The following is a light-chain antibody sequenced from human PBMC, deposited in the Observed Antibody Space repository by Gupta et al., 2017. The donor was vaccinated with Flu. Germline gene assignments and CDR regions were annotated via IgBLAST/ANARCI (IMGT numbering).Light chain of an antibody. CDR3: QQSDSTPFT. J-gene: IGKJ4*01. CDR1: QSITSY. CDR2: AAS. V-gene: IGKV1-39*01. Sequence: IQMTQSPSSLSASLGDRVTITCRASQSITSYLNWYQQKPGKAPKLLIYAASSLQSGVPSRFSGSGSGTDFTLTISSLQPEDFATYYCQQSDSTPFTFGRGTKVEIK.